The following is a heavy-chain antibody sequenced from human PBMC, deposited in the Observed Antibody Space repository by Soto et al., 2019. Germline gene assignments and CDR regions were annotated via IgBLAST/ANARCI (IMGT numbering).Heavy chain of an antibody. D-gene: IGHD3-3*01. J-gene: IGHJ4*02. Sequence: PSETLSLTCTVSGGSISSGGYYWSWVRQHPGKGLEWIGYIYYSGSTYYNPSLKSRVTISVDTSKNQFSLKLSSVTAADTAVYYCARDAGETIFGVVIRYFDYWGQGTLVTVSS. CDR3: ARDAGETIFGVVIRYFDY. CDR1: GGSISSGGYY. CDR2: IYYSGST. V-gene: IGHV4-31*03.